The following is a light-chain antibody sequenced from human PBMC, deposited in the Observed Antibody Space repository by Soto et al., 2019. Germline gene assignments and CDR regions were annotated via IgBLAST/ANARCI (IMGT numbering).Light chain of an antibody. J-gene: IGKJ1*01. V-gene: IGKV1-5*01. Sequence: DIQMTQSPSSLSASVGDRVTITCRASLPISNYLAWYQQKPGKAPKLLIYDASTLESGVPSRFSGSGSGTEFTLAISSLQPDDFATYYCQQYDNYRAFGQGTKVDIK. CDR3: QQYDNYRA. CDR2: DAS. CDR1: LPISNY.